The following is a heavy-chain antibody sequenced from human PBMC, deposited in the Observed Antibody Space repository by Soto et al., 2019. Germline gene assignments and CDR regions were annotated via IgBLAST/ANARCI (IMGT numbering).Heavy chain of an antibody. D-gene: IGHD5-18*01. Sequence: GGSLRLSCAASGFTFSSYGMHWVRQAPGKGLEWVAVIWYDGSNKYYADSVKGRFTISRDNSKNTLYLQMNSLRAEDTAVYYCARGQTDTAMVPYYFDYWGQGTLVTVSS. CDR3: ARGQTDTAMVPYYFDY. V-gene: IGHV3-33*01. CDR1: GFTFSSYG. J-gene: IGHJ4*02. CDR2: IWYDGSNK.